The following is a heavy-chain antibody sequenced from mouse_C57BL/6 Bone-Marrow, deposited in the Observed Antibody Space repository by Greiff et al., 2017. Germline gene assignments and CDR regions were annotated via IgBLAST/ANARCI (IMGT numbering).Heavy chain of an antibody. CDR1: GYTFTDYY. J-gene: IGHJ2*01. V-gene: IGHV1-19*01. CDR2: INPYNGGT. CDR3: ARGVYYCGSRYCFDY. Sequence: VQLQQSGPVLVKPGASVKMSCKASGYTFTDYYMNWVKQSHGKSLEWIGVINPYNGGTSYNQKFKGKATLTVDKSSSTAYMELNSLTSEDSAVYYWARGVYYCGSRYCFDYWGQGTTLTVSS. D-gene: IGHD1-1*01.